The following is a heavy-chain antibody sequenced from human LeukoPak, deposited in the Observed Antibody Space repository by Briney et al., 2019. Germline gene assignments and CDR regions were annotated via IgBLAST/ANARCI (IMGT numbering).Heavy chain of an antibody. CDR3: ARDLLPRYDILTGYYLFDY. CDR2: INPNSGGT. D-gene: IGHD3-9*01. CDR1: GYTFTGYY. Sequence: GASVKVSCKASGYTFTGYYMHWVRQAPGQGLEWMGWINPNSGGTNYAQKFQGRVTMTRDTSISAAYMELSRLRSHDTAVYYCARDLLPRYDILTGYYLFDYWGQGTLVTVSS. V-gene: IGHV1-2*02. J-gene: IGHJ4*02.